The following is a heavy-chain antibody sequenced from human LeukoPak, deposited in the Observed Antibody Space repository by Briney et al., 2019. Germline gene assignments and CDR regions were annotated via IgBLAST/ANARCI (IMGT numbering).Heavy chain of an antibody. Sequence: PSETLSLTCTVSGGSISSSSYYWGWIRQPPGKGLEWIGSIYYSGSTYYNPSLKSRVTISIDTSKNQFSLKLSSVTAADTAAFYCATRYCSGGSCYGFDYWGQGTLVTVSS. CDR3: ATRYCSGGSCYGFDY. J-gene: IGHJ4*02. D-gene: IGHD2-15*01. V-gene: IGHV4-39*01. CDR1: GGSISSSSYY. CDR2: IYYSGST.